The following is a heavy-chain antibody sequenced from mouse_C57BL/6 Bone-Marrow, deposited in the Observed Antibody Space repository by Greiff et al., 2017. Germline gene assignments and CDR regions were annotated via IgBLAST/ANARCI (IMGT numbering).Heavy chain of an antibody. V-gene: IGHV5-6*01. J-gene: IGHJ2*01. CDR1: GFTFSSYG. CDR3: ARQSDYCDY. CDR2: ISSGGSYT. Sequence: EVMLVESGGDLVKPGGSLKLSCAASGFTFSSYGMSWVRQTPDKRLEWVATISSGGSYTYYPDSVKGRFTISRDNAKNTLYLQMSSLKSEDTAMYYCARQSDYCDYWGQGTTLTVSS.